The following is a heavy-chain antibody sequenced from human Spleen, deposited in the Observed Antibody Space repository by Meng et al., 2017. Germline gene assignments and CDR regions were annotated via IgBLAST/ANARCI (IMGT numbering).Heavy chain of an antibody. V-gene: IGHV4-38-2*02. D-gene: IGHD4-11*01. CDR2: IFHRGST. CDR1: AYSISSGFY. Sequence: SETLSLTCTVSAYSISSGFYWGWLRQPPGKGLEWIGTIFHRGSTYYNPSLKSRATISVDTSQNNLSLKLSSVTAADSAVYYCARGPTTMAHDFDYWGQGTLVTVSS. CDR3: ARGPTTMAHDFDY. J-gene: IGHJ4*02.